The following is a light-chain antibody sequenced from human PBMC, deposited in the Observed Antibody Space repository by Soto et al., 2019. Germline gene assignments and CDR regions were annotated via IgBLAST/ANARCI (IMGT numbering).Light chain of an antibody. CDR2: DAS. CDR1: QTIFNW. CDR3: QLYNSYPWT. Sequence: DIQMTQSPSTLSASVGDRVTITCRASQTIFNWLAWYQRKPGRAPNLLIYDASSLQSGVPSTFSGSGSGTEFTLTISSLQPGDFATYYCQLYNSYPWTFGQGTKVEIK. J-gene: IGKJ1*01. V-gene: IGKV1-5*01.